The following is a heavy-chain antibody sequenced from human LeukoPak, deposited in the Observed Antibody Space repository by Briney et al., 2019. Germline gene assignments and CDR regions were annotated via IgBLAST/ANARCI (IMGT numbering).Heavy chain of an antibody. J-gene: IGHJ4*02. V-gene: IGHV1-69*04. CDR1: GGTLTSYA. CDR2: IIPIFGIV. D-gene: IGHD3-22*01. Sequence: SVKVSCKASGGTLTSYAINWVRQAPGQGIEWIGRIIPIFGIVNYAQNFQGRVTITADKSTNTAYMELSSLRSEDTACYYCARADSSGYSLDENFDYWGQGTLVTVSS. CDR3: ARADSSGYSLDENFDY.